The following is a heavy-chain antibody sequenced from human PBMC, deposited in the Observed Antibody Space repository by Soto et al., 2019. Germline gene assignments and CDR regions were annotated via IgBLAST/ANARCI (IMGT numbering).Heavy chain of an antibody. CDR3: AKAGITMVRGVISYYGMDV. D-gene: IGHD3-10*01. Sequence: DVQLVESGGGLVQPGRSLRLSCAASGFTFDDYAMHWVRQAPGKGLEWVSGISWNSGSIGYADSVKGRFTISRDNAKNSLYLQMNSRRAEDTALYYCAKAGITMVRGVISYYGMDVWGQGTTVTVSS. CDR2: ISWNSGSI. J-gene: IGHJ6*02. CDR1: GFTFDDYA. V-gene: IGHV3-9*01.